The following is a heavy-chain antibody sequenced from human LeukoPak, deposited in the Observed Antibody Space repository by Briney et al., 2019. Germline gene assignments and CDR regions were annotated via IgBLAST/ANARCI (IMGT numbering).Heavy chain of an antibody. V-gene: IGHV1-8*02. Sequence: ASVKVSCKASGYTFTGYDINRVRQATGQGLEWVGWMNPNSGNTGSAQKFQGKVTMTRDTSITTAYLELSGLRSEDTAVYYCARGASRSFDYWGQGTLVTVSS. J-gene: IGHJ4*02. CDR2: MNPNSGNT. CDR1: GYTFTGYD. CDR3: ARGASRSFDY.